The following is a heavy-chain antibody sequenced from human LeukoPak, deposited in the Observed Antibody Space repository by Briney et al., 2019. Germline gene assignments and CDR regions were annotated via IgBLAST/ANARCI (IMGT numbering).Heavy chain of an antibody. D-gene: IGHD3-3*01. J-gene: IGHJ4*02. V-gene: IGHV4-30-4*08. CDR1: GGSISSGDYY. CDR2: IYYSGST. CDR3: ARGSHDFWSGYFPVDY. Sequence: SETLSLTCTVSGGSISSGDYYWSWIRQPPGKGLEWIGYIYYSGSTYYNPSLKSRVTISVDTSKNQFSLKLSSVTAADTAVYYCARGSHDFWSGYFPVDYWGQGTLVTVSS.